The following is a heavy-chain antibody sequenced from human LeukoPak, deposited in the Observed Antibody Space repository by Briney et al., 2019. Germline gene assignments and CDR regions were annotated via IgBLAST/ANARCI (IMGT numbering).Heavy chain of an antibody. V-gene: IGHV4-30-2*01. J-gene: IGHJ4*02. Sequence: SQTLSLNCAVSGGSISSGGYSWSWIRQPPGKGLEWIGYIYHSGSTYYNPSLKSRVTISVDRSKNQFSLKLSSVTAADTAVYYCARGYCSGGSCYEKSITFDYWGQGTLVTVSS. CDR3: ARGYCSGGSCYEKSITFDY. CDR1: GGSISSGGYS. D-gene: IGHD2-15*01. CDR2: IYHSGST.